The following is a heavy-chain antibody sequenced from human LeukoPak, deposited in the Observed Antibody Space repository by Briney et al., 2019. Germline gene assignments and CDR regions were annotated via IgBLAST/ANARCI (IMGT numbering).Heavy chain of an antibody. Sequence: GGSLRLSCAASGFTFSSYAMSWVRQAPGKGLEWVSAISGSGGSTYYADSVKGRFTISRDNSKNTLYLQMNSLRAEDTAVYYCAKGLGKMITFGGVIVNWGQGTLVTVSS. CDR2: ISGSGGST. V-gene: IGHV3-23*01. D-gene: IGHD3-16*02. CDR1: GFTFSSYA. CDR3: AKGLGKMITFGGVIVN. J-gene: IGHJ4*02.